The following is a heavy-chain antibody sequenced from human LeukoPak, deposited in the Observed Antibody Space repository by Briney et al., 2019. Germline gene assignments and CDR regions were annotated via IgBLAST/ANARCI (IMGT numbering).Heavy chain of an antibody. CDR1: GGTFSSYA. V-gene: IGHV1-69*05. Sequence: SVKVSCKASGGTFSSYAISWVRQAPGQGLEWMGGIIPIFGTANYAQKFQGRVTITTDESTSTAYMELSSQRSEDTAVYYCARGGVRCSSTSCYKYYFDYWGQGTLVTVSS. CDR3: ARGGVRCSSTSCYKYYFDY. J-gene: IGHJ4*02. CDR2: IIPIFGTA. D-gene: IGHD2-2*02.